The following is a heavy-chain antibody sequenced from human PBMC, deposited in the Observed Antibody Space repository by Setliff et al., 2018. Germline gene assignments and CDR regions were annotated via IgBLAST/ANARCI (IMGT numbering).Heavy chain of an antibody. CDR1: GFTFKNYG. V-gene: IGHV3-33*01. Sequence: GGSLRLSCVASGFTFKNYGMHWVRQAPGKGLEWVAVIWYDGNNKDHADSVKGRFTISRDNAKNSLYLQMNSLRAEDTAVYYCARARPGWPAGFDSWGQGTLVTVSS. J-gene: IGHJ4*02. D-gene: IGHD6-19*01. CDR3: ARARPGWPAGFDS. CDR2: IWYDGNNK.